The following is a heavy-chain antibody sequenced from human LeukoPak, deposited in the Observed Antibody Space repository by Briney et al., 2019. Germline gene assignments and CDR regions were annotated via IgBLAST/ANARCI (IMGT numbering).Heavy chain of an antibody. CDR3: AKDRRESDVFGI. CDR1: GFTFNTYA. Sequence: GGSLRLSCAASGFTFNTYAMSWVRQAPGKGLEWVSGISGSGRTTYYADSVKGRFTISRDNSKNTLYVQMNSLRAEDTAVYYCAKDRRESDVFGIWGQGTMVTVSS. J-gene: IGHJ3*02. V-gene: IGHV3-23*01. CDR2: ISGSGRTT.